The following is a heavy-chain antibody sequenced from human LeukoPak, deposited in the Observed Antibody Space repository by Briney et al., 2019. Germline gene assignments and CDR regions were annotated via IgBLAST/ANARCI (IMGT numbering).Heavy chain of an antibody. CDR3: ARVPGDY. J-gene: IGHJ4*02. V-gene: IGHV3-21*01. Sequence: GGSLRLSCAASGFTFSGYSMNRVRQAPGKGLEWVSFISSTSSYIYYADSVKGRFTVSRDNAKNSLYLQMNSLRAEDTAVYYCARVPGDYWGQGTLVTVSS. CDR2: ISSTSSYI. D-gene: IGHD1-14*01. CDR1: GFTFSGYS.